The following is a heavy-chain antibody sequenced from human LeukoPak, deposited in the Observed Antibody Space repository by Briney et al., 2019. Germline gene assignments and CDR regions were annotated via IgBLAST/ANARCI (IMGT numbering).Heavy chain of an antibody. D-gene: IGHD1-1*01. CDR3: ARGSWQQLDRAFDM. V-gene: IGHV7-4-1*02. J-gene: IGHJ3*02. CDR1: GYSFTTNG. CDR2: INTNTGNP. Sequence: PVASVKVSCKASGYSFTTNGITWVRQAPGQGLEWMGWINTNTGNPTYAQGLTGRFVFSLDTSVSTAYLQISGLEAEDTAVYYCARGSWQQLDRAFDMWGQGTMVTVSS.